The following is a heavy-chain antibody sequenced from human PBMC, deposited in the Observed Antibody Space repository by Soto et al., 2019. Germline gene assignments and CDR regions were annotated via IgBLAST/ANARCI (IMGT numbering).Heavy chain of an antibody. CDR1: VGTFSSYT. Sequence: QVQLVQSGAEVKKPGSSVKVSCKASVGTFSSYTISWVRQAPGQGLEWMGRIIPILGIANYAQKFQGRVTITADKXMSAAXXELSSLRSEDTAVYYCARSGQYYDILTGYYNWFDPWGQGTLVTVSS. D-gene: IGHD3-9*01. CDR3: ARSGQYYDILTGYYNWFDP. J-gene: IGHJ5*02. CDR2: IIPILGIA. V-gene: IGHV1-69*02.